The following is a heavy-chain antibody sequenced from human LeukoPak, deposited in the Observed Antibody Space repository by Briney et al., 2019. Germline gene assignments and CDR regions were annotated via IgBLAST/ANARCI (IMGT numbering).Heavy chain of an antibody. CDR1: GFTFSSYS. CDR2: ISSSSSTI. J-gene: IGHJ4*02. CDR3: AKAGIQLDY. Sequence: GGSLRLSCAASGFTFSSYSMNWVRQAPGKGLEWVSYISSSSSTIYCADSVKGRFTISRDNAKNSLCLQMNSLGDEDTAVYYCAKAGIQLDYWGQGTLVTVSS. D-gene: IGHD5-18*01. V-gene: IGHV3-48*02.